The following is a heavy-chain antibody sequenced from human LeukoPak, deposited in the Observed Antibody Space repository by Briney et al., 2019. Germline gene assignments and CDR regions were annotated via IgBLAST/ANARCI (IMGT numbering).Heavy chain of an antibody. Sequence: GGSLRLSCAASGFTFSSYSMNWVRQAPGKGLEWVSSISSSSSYIYYADSVNGRFNISRENAKHSLYLQMNSLRAEDTAVYYCARWDYYGSGSSHYWGQGPLVTVSS. V-gene: IGHV3-21*01. CDR3: ARWDYYGSGSSHY. J-gene: IGHJ4*02. D-gene: IGHD3-10*01. CDR2: ISSSSSYI. CDR1: GFTFSSYS.